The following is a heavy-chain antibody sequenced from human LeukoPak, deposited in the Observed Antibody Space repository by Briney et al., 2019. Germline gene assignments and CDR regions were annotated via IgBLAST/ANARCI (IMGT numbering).Heavy chain of an antibody. V-gene: IGHV3-30*02. CDR3: AKGDYYGSVYYYYGMDV. CDR2: IRYDGSNK. CDR1: GFTFSSYG. Sequence: GGSLRLSCAASGFTFSSYGMHWVRQAPGKGLEWVAFIRYDGSNKYYADSVKGRLTISRDNSKNTLYLQMNSLRAEDTAVYYCAKGDYYGSVYYYYGMDVWGQGTTVTVSS. J-gene: IGHJ6*02. D-gene: IGHD3-10*01.